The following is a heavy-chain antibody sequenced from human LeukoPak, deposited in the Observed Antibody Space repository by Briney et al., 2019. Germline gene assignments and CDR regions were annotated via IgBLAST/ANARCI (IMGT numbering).Heavy chain of an antibody. CDR2: INPSSGST. CDR3: ARGRDYYDRSGRGGFDY. Sequence: ASVKVSCKASGYTFTSYYIHWVRQAPGQGVVGMGIINPSSGSTTYAQKFQGRVTLTRDTSTSSLYMDLSSLRSEDTAVYYCARGRDYYDRSGRGGFDYWGQGTLVTVSS. V-gene: IGHV1-46*01. D-gene: IGHD3-22*01. CDR1: GYTFTSYY. J-gene: IGHJ4*02.